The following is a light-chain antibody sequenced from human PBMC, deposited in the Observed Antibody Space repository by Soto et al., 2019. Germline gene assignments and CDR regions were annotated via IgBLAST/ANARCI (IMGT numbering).Light chain of an antibody. V-gene: IGLV2-14*01. CDR1: SSDIGRYNY. CDR2: EVN. CDR3: TSCITANTRCV. Sequence: QSVLTQPASVSGSPGQSITISCTGTSSDIGRYNYVCWFQQHPGKVPKLVIFEVNYRPSGVSDRFSGSKSGNTASLTITGLQAEDEADYYCTSCITANTRCVFGSGTKSPS. J-gene: IGLJ1*01.